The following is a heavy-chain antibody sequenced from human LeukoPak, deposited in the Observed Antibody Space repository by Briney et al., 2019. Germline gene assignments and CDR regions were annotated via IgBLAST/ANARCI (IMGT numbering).Heavy chain of an antibody. CDR1: GHSFTSYW. D-gene: IGHD2-2*02. J-gene: IGHJ4*02. CDR2: IYPGDSDT. Sequence: GESLKISCKGSGHSFTSYWIGWVRQMPGKGLEWMGIIYPGDSDTRYSPSFQGQVTISADKSISTAYLQWSSLKASDTAMYYRARYSEYCSSTSCYTWLDYWGQGTLVTVSS. V-gene: IGHV5-51*01. CDR3: ARYSEYCSSTSCYTWLDY.